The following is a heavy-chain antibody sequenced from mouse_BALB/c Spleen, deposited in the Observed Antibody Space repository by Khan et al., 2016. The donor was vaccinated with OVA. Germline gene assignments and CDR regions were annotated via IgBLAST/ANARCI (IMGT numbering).Heavy chain of an antibody. V-gene: IGHV1-4*01. CDR2: INPSNGYT. Sequence: QVQLQQSGVELARPGASVKMSCKASGYTFTSYTIHWIKKRPGQGLEWIGYINPSNGYTNYYQKFKDKATLTTDKSSTTAYLQLSSLTSDDSAVYNCVRDGAYHRNDGWFAYWGQGTLVTVSA. J-gene: IGHJ3*01. CDR1: GYTFTSYT. CDR3: VRDGAYHRNDGWFAY. D-gene: IGHD2-14*01.